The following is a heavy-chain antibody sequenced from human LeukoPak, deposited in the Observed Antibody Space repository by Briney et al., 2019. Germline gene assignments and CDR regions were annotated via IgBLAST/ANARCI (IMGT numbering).Heavy chain of an antibody. D-gene: IGHD2-15*01. CDR2: IDPNSGGT. CDR3: ARAPRGYCSGGSCFDS. CDR1: GYTFTSYD. J-gene: IGHJ4*02. Sequence: ASVKVSCKASGYTFTSYDINWVRQAPGQGLEWMGWIDPNSGGTNSAQNFQGRVTMTRDTSISTAYMEVSRLRSDDTAVYHCARAPRGYCSGGSCFDSWGQGTLLTVSS. V-gene: IGHV1-2*02.